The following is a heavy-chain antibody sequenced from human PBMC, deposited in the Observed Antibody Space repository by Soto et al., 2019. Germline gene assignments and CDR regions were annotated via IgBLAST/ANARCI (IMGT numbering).Heavy chain of an antibody. CDR1: GGSVSGSY. J-gene: IGHJ4*02. D-gene: IGHD2-2*02. Sequence: QVQLQESGPGLVKPSETLSLTCTVSGGSVSGSYWTWIRQPPGQGLEWIGYIHYTGRANYNPTPQTRATISIDPSQNRFSLKLTSVTAADTAVYYCARENGRYTTYQIDYWGQGTLVTVSS. CDR3: ARENGRYTTYQIDY. V-gene: IGHV4-59*02. CDR2: IHYTGRA.